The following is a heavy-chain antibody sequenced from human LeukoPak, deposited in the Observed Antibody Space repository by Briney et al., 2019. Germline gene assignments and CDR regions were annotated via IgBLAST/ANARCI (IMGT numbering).Heavy chain of an antibody. CDR2: IGADGNAK. CDR1: GFTFSSSP. J-gene: IGHJ3*02. D-gene: IGHD3-22*01. CDR3: GKEGDSRGHCGVFDI. Sequence: GGSLRLSCAASGFTFSSSPMHWVRQAPGKGLEWVAVIGADGNAKDYAHSVEGRFSISRDNSKNTLSLLMNSLTNEDTAVYYCGKEGDSRGHCGVFDIWGQGTMVTVSS. V-gene: IGHV3-30*04.